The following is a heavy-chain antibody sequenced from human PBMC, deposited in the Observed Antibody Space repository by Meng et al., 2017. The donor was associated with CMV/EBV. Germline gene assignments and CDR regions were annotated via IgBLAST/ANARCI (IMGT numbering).Heavy chain of an antibody. V-gene: IGHV3-53*01. D-gene: IGHD6-13*01. Sequence: GGSLRLSCAASGLTVSSNYMSWVRQAPGKGLEWVSVIYSGGSTYYADSVKGRFTISRDNSKNTLYLQMNSLRAEDTAVYYCARDYSAQGYGMDVWGQGTTVTVSS. CDR3: ARDYSAQGYGMDV. J-gene: IGHJ6*02. CDR1: GLTVSSNY. CDR2: IYSGGST.